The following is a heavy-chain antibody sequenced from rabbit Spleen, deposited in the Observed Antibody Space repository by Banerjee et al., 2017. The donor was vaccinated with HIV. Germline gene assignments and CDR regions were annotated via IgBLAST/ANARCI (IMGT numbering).Heavy chain of an antibody. J-gene: IGHJ4*01. D-gene: IGHD2-1*01. CDR3: VRDQAGDADYGPYYLNL. V-gene: IGHV1S43*01. Sequence: QEQLEESGGGLVKPEGSLTLTCKASGFDLSGNYYMTWVRQAPGKGLEWIGTIGTRGVGACYSTWVNGRFAISSHNAQNTLYLQLSSLTAADTATYFCVRDQAGDADYGPYYLNLWGPGTLVTVS. CDR1: GFDLSGNYY. CDR2: IGTRGVGA.